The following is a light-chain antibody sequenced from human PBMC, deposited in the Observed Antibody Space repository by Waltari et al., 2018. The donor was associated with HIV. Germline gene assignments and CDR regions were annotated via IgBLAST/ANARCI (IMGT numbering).Light chain of an antibody. Sequence: ENVLTQSPGTLSLSPGDRATLSCRASQSVRNNYLAWFQQKPGQAPRLLIYGASSRATGIPDRFSGSGSGTDFSLTISRLEPEDSAVYYCQQYGRSPDTFGQGTKVEIK. J-gene: IGKJ2*01. CDR1: QSVRNNY. V-gene: IGKV3-20*01. CDR3: QQYGRSPDT. CDR2: GAS.